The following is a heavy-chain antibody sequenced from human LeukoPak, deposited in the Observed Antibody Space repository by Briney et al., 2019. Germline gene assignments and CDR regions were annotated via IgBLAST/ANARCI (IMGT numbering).Heavy chain of an antibody. D-gene: IGHD6-13*01. CDR3: TTGGLWYVDY. V-gene: IGHV3-15*01. J-gene: IGHJ4*02. CDR1: GFTFSNAW. CDR2: IKSKTDDGTT. Sequence: PGGSLRLSCAASGFTFSNAWMSWVRQAPGKGLEWVGRIKSKTDDGTTDYAAPVLGRFNISRDDSKNTLYLQMNSLKSEDTALYYCTTGGLWYVDYWGQGILVTVSS.